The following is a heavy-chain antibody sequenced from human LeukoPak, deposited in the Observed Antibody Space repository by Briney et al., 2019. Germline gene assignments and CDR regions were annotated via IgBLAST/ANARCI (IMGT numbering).Heavy chain of an antibody. D-gene: IGHD6-13*01. CDR3: ARPAAAGTALEDAIDY. CDR2: IKPDGSAE. J-gene: IGHJ4*02. V-gene: IGHV3-7*01. Sequence: GGSLRHSCATSGFTFSSNWMSWVRHAPGRWLYWVANIKPDGSAEYYAASVKGRFTVSRDNAKNSLYLQMNSLRAEDTAVYYCARPAAAGTALEDAIDYWGQGTLVTVSS. CDR1: GFTFSSNW.